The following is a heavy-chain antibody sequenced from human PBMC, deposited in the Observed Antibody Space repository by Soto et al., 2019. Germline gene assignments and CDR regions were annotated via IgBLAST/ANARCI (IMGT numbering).Heavy chain of an antibody. J-gene: IGHJ6*02. Sequence: EVHLVESGGGLVKPGGSLRLSCAVSGFTFSSCTMNWVRQAPGKGLEWVSSISPSSGHIYYADSVKGRFTISRDNAQNSLFLQINSLRGEDTAVYYCSGCSGGACHKHYGMDVWGQGTTVTVSS. CDR1: GFTFSSCT. CDR2: ISPSSGHI. D-gene: IGHD2-15*01. CDR3: SGCSGGACHKHYGMDV. V-gene: IGHV3-21*06.